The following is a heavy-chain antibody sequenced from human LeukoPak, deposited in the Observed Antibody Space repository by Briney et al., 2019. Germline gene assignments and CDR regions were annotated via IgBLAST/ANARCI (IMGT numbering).Heavy chain of an antibody. V-gene: IGHV5-10-1*01. Sequence: GESLKISCKGSGYSFTSYWISWVRQMPGKGLEWMGRIDPSDSYTNYSPSFQGHVTISADESISTAYLQWSSLKASDTAMYYCARHPRYDYVWGSYRSGVYFDYWGQGTLVTVSS. CDR2: IDPSDSYT. J-gene: IGHJ4*02. D-gene: IGHD3-16*02. CDR1: GYSFTSYW. CDR3: ARHPRYDYVWGSYRSGVYFDY.